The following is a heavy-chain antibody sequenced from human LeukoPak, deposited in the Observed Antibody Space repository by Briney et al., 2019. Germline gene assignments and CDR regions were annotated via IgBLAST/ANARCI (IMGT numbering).Heavy chain of an antibody. CDR3: AREGSHYYDSSGYLINPFDY. V-gene: IGHV3-53*01. J-gene: IGHJ4*02. Sequence: QSGGSLRLSCAASGFTVSSHYMSWVRQAPGKGLEWVSVIYSGGSTYYADSVKGRYTISRDNSKNTLYLQMNSLRAEDTAVYYCAREGSHYYDSSGYLINPFDYWGQGTLVTVSS. CDR2: IYSGGST. CDR1: GFTVSSHY. D-gene: IGHD3-22*01.